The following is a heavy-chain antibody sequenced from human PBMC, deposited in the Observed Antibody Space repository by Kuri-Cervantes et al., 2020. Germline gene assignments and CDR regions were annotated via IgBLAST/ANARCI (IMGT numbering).Heavy chain of an antibody. CDR1: GFTFSSYA. J-gene: IGHJ3*02. CDR3: ARDHEGWAFDI. Sequence: GESLKISCAASGFTFSSYAMSWVRQAPGKGLEWVSAISGSGGSTYYADSVKGRFTISRDNSKNTLYLQMNSLRAEDTAVYYCARDHEGWAFDIWGQGTMVTVSS. CDR2: ISGSGGST. V-gene: IGHV3-23*01.